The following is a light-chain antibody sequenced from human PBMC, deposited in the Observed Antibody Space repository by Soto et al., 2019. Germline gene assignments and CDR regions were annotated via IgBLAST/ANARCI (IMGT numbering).Light chain of an antibody. CDR3: QQFAVLPPMYT. CDR1: QSVSSAY. J-gene: IGKJ2*01. Sequence: VVLTQSPGTLSLSPGERATLSCRASQSVSSAYLAWYQQKPGQAPRLLIYGASSRATGIPDRFSGSGSETDFTLTISRLEPEDFAVYYCQQFAVLPPMYTFGQGTKLEIK. V-gene: IGKV3-20*01. CDR2: GAS.